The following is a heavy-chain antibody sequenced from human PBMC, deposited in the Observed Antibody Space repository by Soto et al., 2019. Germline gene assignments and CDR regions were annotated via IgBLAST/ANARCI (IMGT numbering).Heavy chain of an antibody. CDR3: AAIAVAASGYFDS. Sequence: SETLSLTCSVSGGSISRSSYFWGWIRQPPGKALEWIGHVYYSGSTYNNPSLKSRVTIFVDTSKNFFSLNLTSLTAADTAVYYCAAIAVAASGYFDSWGQGSQVTVSS. J-gene: IGHJ4*02. D-gene: IGHD6-19*01. CDR2: VYYSGST. V-gene: IGHV4-39*01. CDR1: GGSISRSSYF.